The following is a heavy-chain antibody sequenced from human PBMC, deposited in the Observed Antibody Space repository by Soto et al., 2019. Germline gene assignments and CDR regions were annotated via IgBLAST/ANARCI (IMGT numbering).Heavy chain of an antibody. V-gene: IGHV2-70*11. CDR1: GFSLSTSGMC. CDR2: IDWDDDK. CDR3: ARIRLGSKSYYFDY. J-gene: IGHJ4*02. Sequence: SGPTLVNPTQTLTLTCTFSGFSLSTSGMCVSWIRQPPGKALEWLARIDWDDDKYYSTSLKTRLTISKDTSKNQVVLTMTNMDPVDTATYYCARIRLGSKSYYFDYWGQGTLVTVSS. D-gene: IGHD6-19*01.